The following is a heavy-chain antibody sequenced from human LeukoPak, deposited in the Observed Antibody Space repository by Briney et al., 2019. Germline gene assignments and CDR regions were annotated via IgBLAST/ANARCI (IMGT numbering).Heavy chain of an antibody. CDR3: ARGFHYGSGSYFAY. CDR2: ISSSSSYT. V-gene: IGHV3-11*06. Sequence: KPGGSLRLSCAASGFTFSDYYMSWIRQAPGKGLEWVSYISSSSSYTNYADSVKGRFTISRDNAKDSLYLQMNSLRAEDTAVYYCARGFHYGSGSYFAYWGQGTLVTVSS. CDR1: GFTFSDYY. D-gene: IGHD3-10*01. J-gene: IGHJ4*02.